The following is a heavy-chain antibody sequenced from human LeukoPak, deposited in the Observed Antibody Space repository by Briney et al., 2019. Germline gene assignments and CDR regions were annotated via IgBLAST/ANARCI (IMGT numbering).Heavy chain of an antibody. Sequence: SETLSLTCTISGGSISSSIYYWGWIRQPPGKGLEWIGSIYYSGSTYYNPSLKSRVTISVDTSKNQFSLKLSSVTAADTAVYYCARHDLGERRLRFLEWLQDTAAVNYYYYMDVWGKGTTVTVSS. CDR3: ARHDLGERRLRFLEWLQDTAAVNYYYYMDV. D-gene: IGHD3-3*01. CDR1: GGSISSSIYY. CDR2: IYYSGST. J-gene: IGHJ6*03. V-gene: IGHV4-39*01.